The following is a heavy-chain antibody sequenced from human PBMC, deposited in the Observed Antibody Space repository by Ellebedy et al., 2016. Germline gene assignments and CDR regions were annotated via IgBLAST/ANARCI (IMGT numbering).Heavy chain of an antibody. Sequence: GSLRLXCVVYGGSFSTYYWSWIRQPPGKGLEWIGEINHIGSTNYNSSLKSRVTMSVDTSKNQFSLKLSSVTAADTAVYYCVLGGDFDYWGQGTLVTVSS. J-gene: IGHJ4*02. CDR1: GGSFSTYY. D-gene: IGHD3-10*01. CDR3: VLGGDFDY. CDR2: INHIGST. V-gene: IGHV4-34*01.